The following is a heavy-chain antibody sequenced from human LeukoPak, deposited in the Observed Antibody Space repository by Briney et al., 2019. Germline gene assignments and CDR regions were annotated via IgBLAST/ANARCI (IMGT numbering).Heavy chain of an antibody. V-gene: IGHV3-30-3*01. J-gene: IGHJ4*02. Sequence: GGSLRLSCVTSGFTFLHYAVHWVRQAPGKGLEWVAVMSYDGNNNYYADSVKGRFTLSRDSSKNTLYLQMDSLRPEDTAVYYCTREWGAAADYWGQGTLVTVSS. D-gene: IGHD6-13*01. CDR2: MSYDGNNN. CDR3: TREWGAAADY. CDR1: GFTFLHYA.